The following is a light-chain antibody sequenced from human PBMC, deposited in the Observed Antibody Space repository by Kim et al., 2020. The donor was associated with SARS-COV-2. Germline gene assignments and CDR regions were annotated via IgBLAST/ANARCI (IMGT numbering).Light chain of an antibody. CDR3: QSYDSSNQV. V-gene: IGLV6-57*01. CDR1: SGRIDSYY. CDR2: EDD. J-gene: IGLJ3*02. Sequence: NFMLTQPHSVSESPGKTVTISCTRSSGRIDSYYVQWYQQRPGSSPTTLIFEDDHSPSGVPDRFSGSIDLSSNSASLSISVLKSEDEADYYCQSYDSSNQVFGGGTQLTVL.